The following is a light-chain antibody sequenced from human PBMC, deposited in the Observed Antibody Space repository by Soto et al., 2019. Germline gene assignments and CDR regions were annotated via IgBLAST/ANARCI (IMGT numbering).Light chain of an antibody. V-gene: IGLV2-14*01. CDR1: SSDVGNYKY. CDR3: FSYTSSGTYV. CDR2: EVS. J-gene: IGLJ1*01. Sequence: QSVLTQPASVSGTPGQSITISCTGTSSDVGNYKYVSWYQQHPGKAPKLMIYEVSNRPSGVSNRFSGSKSGHTASLTISGLQAEDETDYYCFSYTSSGTYVFGTGTKVT.